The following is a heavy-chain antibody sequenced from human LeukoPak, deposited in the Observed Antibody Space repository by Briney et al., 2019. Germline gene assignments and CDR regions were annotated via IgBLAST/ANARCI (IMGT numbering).Heavy chain of an antibody. CDR1: GYTFTGYY. V-gene: IGHV1-2*02. J-gene: IGHJ4*02. CDR3: ARVVGAISEFDH. CDR2: INPNSGGT. Sequence: ASVKVSCKASGYTFTGYYMHWVRQAPGQGLEWMGWINPNSGGTNYAQKFQGRVTMTRDTSISTAYMELSRLRSDDTAVYYCARVVGAISEFDHWGQGTLVTVSS. D-gene: IGHD1-26*01.